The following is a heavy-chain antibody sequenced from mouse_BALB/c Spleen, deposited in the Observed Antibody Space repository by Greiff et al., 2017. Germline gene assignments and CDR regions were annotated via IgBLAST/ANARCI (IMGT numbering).Heavy chain of an antibody. CDR1: GFTFSDYY. V-gene: IGHV5-4*02. J-gene: IGHJ4*01. D-gene: IGHD4-1*01. Sequence: DVMLVESGGGLVKPGGSLKLSCAASGFTFSDYYMYWVRQTPEKRLEWVATISDGGSYTYYPDSVKGRFTISRDNAKNNLYLQMSSLKSEDTAMYYCARGLTDYAMDYWGQGTSVTVSS. CDR2: ISDGGSYT. CDR3: ARGLTDYAMDY.